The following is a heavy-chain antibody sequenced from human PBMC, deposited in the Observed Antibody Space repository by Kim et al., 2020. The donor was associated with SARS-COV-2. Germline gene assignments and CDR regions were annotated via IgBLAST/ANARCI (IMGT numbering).Heavy chain of an antibody. CDR3: VGESRN. V-gene: IGHV3-11*01. J-gene: IGHJ4*03. D-gene: IGHD1-1*01. Sequence: GGSLRLSCAASGFIFTDYDMFWFRQAPGRGPEWVSSITADRSALYGASSMNGRSGSSGNSTNTPLSLQINIITPDNTAYYYWVGESRNGGQGALVTVAS. CDR2: ITADRSAL. CDR1: GFIFTDYD.